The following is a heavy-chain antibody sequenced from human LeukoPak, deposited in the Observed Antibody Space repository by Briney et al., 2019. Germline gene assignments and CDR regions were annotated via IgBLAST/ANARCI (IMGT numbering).Heavy chain of an antibody. CDR1: GFSVSTYT. J-gene: IGHJ4*02. CDR3: AKGSRNWGWYY. D-gene: IGHD7-27*01. V-gene: IGHV3-21*04. CDR2: VDRTGDL. Sequence: GGSLSLSCAASGFSVSTYTMNWVRQSPGKGLEWVSTVDRTGDLHYADSVKGRFTISRDSAKNSLYLQMNSLRAEDTAVYYCAKGSRNWGWYYWGQGTLVTVSS.